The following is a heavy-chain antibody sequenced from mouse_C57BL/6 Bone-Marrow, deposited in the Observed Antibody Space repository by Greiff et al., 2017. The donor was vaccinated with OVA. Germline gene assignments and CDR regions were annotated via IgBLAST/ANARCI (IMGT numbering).Heavy chain of an antibody. D-gene: IGHD1-1*01. J-gene: IGHJ4*01. Sequence: VQLQQSGPELVKPGASVKISCKASGYAFSSSWMNWVKQRPGKGLEWIGRIYPGDGDTNYNGKFKGKGTLTADKSSSSAYMQLSSLTSEDSAVYFCAITTDYYAMDYWGQGTSVTVSS. CDR1: GYAFSSSW. CDR2: IYPGDGDT. V-gene: IGHV1-82*01. CDR3: AITTDYYAMDY.